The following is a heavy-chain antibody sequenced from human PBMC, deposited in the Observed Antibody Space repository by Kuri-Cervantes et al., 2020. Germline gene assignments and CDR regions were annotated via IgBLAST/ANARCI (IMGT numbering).Heavy chain of an antibody. V-gene: IGHV6-1*01. D-gene: IGHD2-2*01. Sequence: PISGDSVSSNSAAWNWIRQSPSRGLEWLGRTYYRSKWYNDYAVSVKSRITINPDTSKNQFSLQLNSVTAADTAVYYCARVLPYCSSTSCYFRGPNWFDPWGQGTLVTVSS. CDR1: GDSVSSNSAA. J-gene: IGHJ5*02. CDR3: ARVLPYCSSTSCYFRGPNWFDP. CDR2: TYYRSKWYN.